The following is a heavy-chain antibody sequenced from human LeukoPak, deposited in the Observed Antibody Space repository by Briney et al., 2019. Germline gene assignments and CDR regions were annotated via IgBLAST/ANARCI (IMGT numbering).Heavy chain of an antibody. J-gene: IGHJ4*02. Sequence: SETLSLTCAVYGGSFSGYYWNWIRQPPGKGLEWIGEINHSGSTNYNPSLKSRVTISVDMSKNQFSLKLISVTAADTAVYYCARGGHGDFDFWGQGTLVTVSS. CDR3: ARGGHGDFDF. V-gene: IGHV4-34*01. CDR2: INHSGST. CDR1: GGSFSGYY. D-gene: IGHD5-24*01.